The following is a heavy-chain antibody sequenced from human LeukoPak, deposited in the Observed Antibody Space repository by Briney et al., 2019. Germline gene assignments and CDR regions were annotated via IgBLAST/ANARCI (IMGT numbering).Heavy chain of an antibody. Sequence: PSETLSLTCTVSGGSISSYYWSWIRQPPGKGLEWIGYIYYSGSTNYNPSLKSRVTISVDTSKNQFSLKLSSVTAADTAVYYCARHGKLSSIPTPYYFDYWGQGTLVTVSS. D-gene: IGHD1-26*01. V-gene: IGHV4-59*08. CDR1: GGSISSYY. CDR2: IYYSGST. CDR3: ARHGKLSSIPTPYYFDY. J-gene: IGHJ4*02.